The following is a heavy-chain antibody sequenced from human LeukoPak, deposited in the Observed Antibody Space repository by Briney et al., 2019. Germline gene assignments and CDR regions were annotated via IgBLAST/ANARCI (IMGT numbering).Heavy chain of an antibody. V-gene: IGHV3-23*01. CDR2: ISGSGGST. Sequence: GGSLRLSCAASGFTFSSYAMSRVRQAPGKGLEWVSAISGSGGSTYYADSVKGRFTISRDNSKNTLYLQMNSLRAEDTAVYYCAKGSEQQLVFSYFDYWGQGTLVTVSS. J-gene: IGHJ4*02. CDR1: GFTFSSYA. D-gene: IGHD6-13*01. CDR3: AKGSEQQLVFSYFDY.